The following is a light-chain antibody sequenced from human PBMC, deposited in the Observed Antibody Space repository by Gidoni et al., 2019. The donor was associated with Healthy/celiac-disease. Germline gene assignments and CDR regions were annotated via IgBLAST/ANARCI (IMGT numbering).Light chain of an antibody. CDR2: DAS. CDR3: QQYDNLSLT. V-gene: IGKV1-33*01. CDR1: KDISNY. Sequence: DFQLTKSPSSLSASVGNGVTTTCQASKDISNYLNWYQQKPGKAPKLLIYDASNLETGVPPRFSGSGSGTDFTFTISSLQPEDIATYYCQQYDNLSLTFGGGTKVEIK. J-gene: IGKJ4*01.